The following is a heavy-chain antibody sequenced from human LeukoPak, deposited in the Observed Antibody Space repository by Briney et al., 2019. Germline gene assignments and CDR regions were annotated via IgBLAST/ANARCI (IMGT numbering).Heavy chain of an antibody. CDR3: ARQTLSQYYGSGSYDY. Sequence: ASVKVSCKASGYTFTGYYMHWVRQAPGQGLGWMGWINPNSGGTNYAQKFQGRVTMTRDTSISTAYMELSRLRSDDTAVYYCARQTLSQYYGSGSYDYWGQGTLVTVSS. D-gene: IGHD3-10*01. V-gene: IGHV1-2*02. CDR2: INPNSGGT. J-gene: IGHJ4*02. CDR1: GYTFTGYY.